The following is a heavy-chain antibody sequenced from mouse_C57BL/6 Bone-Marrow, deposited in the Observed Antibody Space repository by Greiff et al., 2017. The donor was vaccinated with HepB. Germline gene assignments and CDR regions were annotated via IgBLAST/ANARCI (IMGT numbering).Heavy chain of an antibody. CDR3: FYGNYVGYYFDY. Sequence: VQLQQPGAELVKPGASVKMSCKASGYTFTSYWITWVKQRPGQGLEWIGDIYPGSGSTNYNEKFKSKATLTVDTSSSTAYMQLSSLTSEDSSVYYCFYGNYVGYYFDYWGQGTTLTVSS. D-gene: IGHD2-1*01. V-gene: IGHV1-55*01. CDR1: GYTFTSYW. J-gene: IGHJ2*01. CDR2: IYPGSGST.